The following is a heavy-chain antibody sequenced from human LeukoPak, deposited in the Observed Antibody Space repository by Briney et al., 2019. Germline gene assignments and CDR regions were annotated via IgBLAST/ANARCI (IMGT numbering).Heavy chain of an antibody. J-gene: IGHJ4*02. CDR3: ARDLPTSEVGATGSFDY. CDR2: ISSGSSYI. D-gene: IGHD1-26*01. Sequence: GGSLRLSCAASGFTFSSYSMNWVRQAPGKGLEWVSSISSGSSYIYYADSVKGRFTISRDNAKNSLYLQMNSLRAEDTAVYYCARDLPTSEVGATGSFDYWGQGTLVTVSS. V-gene: IGHV3-21*01. CDR1: GFTFSSYS.